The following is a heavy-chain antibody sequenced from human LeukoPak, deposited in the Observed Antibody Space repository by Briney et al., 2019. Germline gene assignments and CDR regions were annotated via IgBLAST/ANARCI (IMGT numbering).Heavy chain of an antibody. CDR3: ARGRPFRNCSGGSCYSFHTFYFDY. J-gene: IGHJ4*02. Sequence: PSETLSLTCAVYGGSFSGFYWSWIRQPPGKGLEWIGEINHSGRTDSTPSLMRRVTISVDTSKNQFSLKLSSVTAADTAVYYCARGRPFRNCSGGSCYSFHTFYFDYCGRGTRVTVT. CDR1: GGSFSGFY. D-gene: IGHD2-15*01. V-gene: IGHV4-34*01. CDR2: INHSGRT.